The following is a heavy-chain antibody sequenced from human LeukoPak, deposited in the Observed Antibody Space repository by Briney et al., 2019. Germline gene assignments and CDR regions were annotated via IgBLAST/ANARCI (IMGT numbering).Heavy chain of an antibody. V-gene: IGHV3-23*01. CDR3: ARGDCSSTSCFVFDP. D-gene: IGHD2-2*01. CDR1: GFTFSIYG. J-gene: IGHJ5*02. CDR2: ISHNGANT. Sequence: GGSLRLSCAASGFTFSIYGMHWVRQAPGKGLEWVSSISHNGANTYCADSVKGRFTFSRDNSKNTLYLQMNSLRVEDTAVYYCARGDCSSTSCFVFDPWGQGTLVIVSS.